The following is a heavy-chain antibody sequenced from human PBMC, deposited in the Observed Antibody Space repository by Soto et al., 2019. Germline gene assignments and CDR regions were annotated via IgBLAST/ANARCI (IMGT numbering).Heavy chain of an antibody. CDR2: ISYDGSNK. D-gene: IGHD1-26*01. V-gene: IGHV3-30*18. J-gene: IGHJ6*02. CDR1: GFTFSSFG. CDR3: AKAPESGSYYYYGMDV. Sequence: QVQLVESGGGVVQPGRSLRLSCAASGFTFSSFGMHWVRQAPGKGLEWVAVISYDGSNKYYADSVKGRFTISRDNSKNTLYLQMNSLRAEDTAVYYCAKAPESGSYYYYGMDVWGQAATVTVSS.